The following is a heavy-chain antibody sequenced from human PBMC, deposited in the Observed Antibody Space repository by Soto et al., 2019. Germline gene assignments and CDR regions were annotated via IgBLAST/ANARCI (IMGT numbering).Heavy chain of an antibody. Sequence: PGGSLRLSCAASGFTLSGYAMDWVRQAPGKGLEYVSGISSNGVGTYYANYVQGRSTISRDNSKNTLYLQMNSLRAEDTAVYYCAKTGIGGPYGDYESYYYMDVWGKGTTVTVSS. V-gene: IGHV3-64*04. CDR3: AKTGIGGPYGDYESYYYMDV. CDR2: ISSNGVGT. J-gene: IGHJ6*03. D-gene: IGHD4-17*01. CDR1: GFTLSGYA.